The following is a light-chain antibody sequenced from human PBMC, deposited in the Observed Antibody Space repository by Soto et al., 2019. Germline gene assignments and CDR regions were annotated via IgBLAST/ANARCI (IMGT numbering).Light chain of an antibody. Sequence: TQSPSFLSASVGDRVTITCRASQGINIFLAWFQQKPGKAPNLLISAASTLQSGVPSRFSGSGSGTDFTLTISSLQPEDFATYYCQQSYSTPQTFGQGTKVDIK. V-gene: IGKV1-39*01. CDR3: QQSYSTPQT. CDR1: QGINIF. J-gene: IGKJ1*01. CDR2: AAS.